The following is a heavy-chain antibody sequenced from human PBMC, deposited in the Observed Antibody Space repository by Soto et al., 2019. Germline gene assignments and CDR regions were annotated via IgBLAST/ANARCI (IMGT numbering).Heavy chain of an antibody. CDR2: IIPIFGTA. D-gene: IGHD3-10*01. V-gene: IGHV1-69*13. Sequence: WASVKVSCKASGGTFSSYAISWVRQAPGQGLEWMGGIIPIFGTANYAQKFQGRVTITADESTSTAYMELSSLRSEDTAVYYCARDPPGGTMVRGKYYYGMDVWGQGTTVTVSS. J-gene: IGHJ6*02. CDR3: ARDPPGGTMVRGKYYYGMDV. CDR1: GGTFSSYA.